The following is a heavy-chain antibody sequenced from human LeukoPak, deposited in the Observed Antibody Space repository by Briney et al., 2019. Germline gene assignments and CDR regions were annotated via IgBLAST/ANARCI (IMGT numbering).Heavy chain of an antibody. J-gene: IGHJ6*02. CDR3: AKDLGLRAYHHYGMDV. D-gene: IGHD3-10*01. CDR1: GFTFSNYG. V-gene: IGHV3-30*18. Sequence: QPGRSLRLSCAASGFTFSNYGMHWVRQAPGKGLEWVAFISYDGIMAFISFDGSNRHYVDSAKGRFTISRDNSKNTLYLQMNSLRAEDTAVYYCAKDLGLRAYHHYGMDVWGQGTTVTVSS. CDR2: ISYDGIMAFISFDGSNR.